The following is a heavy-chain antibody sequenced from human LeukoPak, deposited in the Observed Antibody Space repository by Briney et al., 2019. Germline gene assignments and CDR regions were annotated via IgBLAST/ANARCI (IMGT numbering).Heavy chain of an antibody. CDR1: GGSISSYY. V-gene: IGHV4-59*01. J-gene: IGHJ4*02. CDR3: ARGSGYYFPFDS. Sequence: SETLSLTCTVSGGSISSYYWSWIRQPPGKGLEWIGYSDYTGNTKYNPSLKSRVNISVDTSQNQFSLRLSSVTAADTAVYYCARGSGYYFPFDSWGQGTLVTVSS. D-gene: IGHD3-22*01. CDR2: SDYTGNT.